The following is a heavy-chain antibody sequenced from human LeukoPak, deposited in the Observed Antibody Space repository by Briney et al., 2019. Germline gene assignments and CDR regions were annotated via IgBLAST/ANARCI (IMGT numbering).Heavy chain of an antibody. D-gene: IGHD1-1*01. CDR3: AGTDNYYYYYYMDV. J-gene: IGHJ6*03. Sequence: SEALSLTCTVSGGSSSSYYWSWIRQPAGKGLEWIGRIYTSGSTNYNPSLKSRVTMSVDTSKNQFSLKLSSVTAADTAVYYCAGTDNYYYYYYMDVWGKGTTVTVSS. V-gene: IGHV4-4*07. CDR2: IYTSGST. CDR1: GGSSSSYY.